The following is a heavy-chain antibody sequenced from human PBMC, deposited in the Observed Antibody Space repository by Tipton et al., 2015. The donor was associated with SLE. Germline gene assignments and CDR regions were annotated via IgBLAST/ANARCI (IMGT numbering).Heavy chain of an antibody. D-gene: IGHD6-19*01. CDR1: GYSISSGYY. CDR2: IYYSGST. CDR3: ARNKYSSDPWYFDL. J-gene: IGHJ2*01. V-gene: IGHV4-61*01. Sequence: TLSLTCTVSGYSISSGYYWGWIRQPPGKGLEWIGYIYYSGSTNYNPSLKSRVTISVDTSKNQFSLKLSSVTAADTAVYYCARNKYSSDPWYFDLWGRGTLVTVSS.